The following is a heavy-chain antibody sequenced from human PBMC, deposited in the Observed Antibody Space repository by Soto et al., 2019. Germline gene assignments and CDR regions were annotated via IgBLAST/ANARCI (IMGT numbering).Heavy chain of an antibody. CDR1: GGTFSSYS. D-gene: IGHD3-3*01. CDR2: IIPIFGTA. CDR3: GRDGWRHRGGIDY. Sequence: QVQLVQSGAEVKKPGSSVKVSCKASGGTFSSYSINWVRQAPGQGLEWMGEIIPIFGTANYAQNFQGRVTIAAVGATSAAYMELSNLRSEETAVYYCGRDGWRHRGGIDYWGQGTLVTVSS. J-gene: IGHJ4*02. V-gene: IGHV1-69*01.